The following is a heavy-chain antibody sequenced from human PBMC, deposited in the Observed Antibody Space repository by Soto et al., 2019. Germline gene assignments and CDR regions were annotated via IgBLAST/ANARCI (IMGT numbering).Heavy chain of an antibody. J-gene: IGHJ4*02. V-gene: IGHV3-23*01. CDR1: GFTFSSHV. CDR3: ARSREIIASAGSFDY. CDR2: IITGGGST. D-gene: IGHD6-25*01. Sequence: EVQLLESGGGLVQPGGSRRLSCAASGFTFSSHVMSWVRQAPGKGLELVSGIITGGGSTDYADSVKGRFTISRDNSKNTMHLQMKSLTAEDTAVYYCARSREIIASAGSFDYWGQGTLVTVSS.